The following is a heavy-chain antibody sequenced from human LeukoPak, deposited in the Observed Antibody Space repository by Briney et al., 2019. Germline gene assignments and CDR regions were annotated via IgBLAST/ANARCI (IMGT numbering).Heavy chain of an antibody. CDR1: GFTISSNY. V-gene: IGHV3-66*01. Sequence: GGSQRLSCAASGFTISSNYMSWVRQAPGKGLEWVSVIYSGGSTYYADSVKGRFTISRDNSKNTLYLQMNSLRAEDTAVYYCARSLMVRGGTYYFDYWGQGTLVTVSS. CDR2: IYSGGST. CDR3: ARSLMVRGGTYYFDY. D-gene: IGHD3-10*01. J-gene: IGHJ4*02.